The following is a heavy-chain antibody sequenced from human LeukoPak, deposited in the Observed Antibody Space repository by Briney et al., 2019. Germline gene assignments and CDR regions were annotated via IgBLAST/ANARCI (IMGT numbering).Heavy chain of an antibody. Sequence: PSETLSLTCTVSGGSISNSFWSWIPQRPLNGLEWIGYISSSGSTNYNPSLKSRVTISIHTSKNQFSLKLSFVTAADTVMNYWARGEVPWDAWGQGSLVTVSS. J-gene: IGHJ5*02. CDR3: ARGEVPWDA. CDR1: GGSISNSF. V-gene: IGHV4-59*01. CDR2: ISSSGST. D-gene: IGHD4/OR15-4a*01.